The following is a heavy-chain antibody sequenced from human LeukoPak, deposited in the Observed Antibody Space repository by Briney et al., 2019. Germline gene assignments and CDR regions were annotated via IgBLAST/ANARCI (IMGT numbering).Heavy chain of an antibody. CDR3: ARHGGGWSFDY. V-gene: IGHV4-59*08. CDR2: IYNSGSA. D-gene: IGHD6-19*01. CDR1: GGSISSCY. J-gene: IGHJ4*02. Sequence: SEALSPTCAVSGGSISSCYWSWIRQPPGKGLQWIGYIYNSGSANYNPSLKSRATISVDTSKNQFSLRLTSVTAADTAVYCCARHGGGWSFDYWGQGTLVTVS.